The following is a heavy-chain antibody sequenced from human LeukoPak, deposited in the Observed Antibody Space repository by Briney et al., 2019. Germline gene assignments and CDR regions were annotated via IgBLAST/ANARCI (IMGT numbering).Heavy chain of an antibody. CDR1: GFTFSSYG. V-gene: IGHV3-30*18. Sequence: PGRSLRLSCAASGFTFSSYGMHWVRQAPGKGLEWVAVISYDGSNKYYADSVKGRFTTSRDNSKNTLYLQMNSLRAEDTAVYYCAKDRGLKAGMDVWGQGTTVTVSS. CDR3: AKDRGLKAGMDV. D-gene: IGHD3-10*01. CDR2: ISYDGSNK. J-gene: IGHJ6*02.